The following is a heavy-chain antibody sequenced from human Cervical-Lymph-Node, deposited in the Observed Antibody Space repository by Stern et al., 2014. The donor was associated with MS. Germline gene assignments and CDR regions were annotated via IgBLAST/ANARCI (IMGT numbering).Heavy chain of an antibody. CDR3: RVAVTDDFDY. J-gene: IGHJ4*02. D-gene: IGHD6-19*01. CDR2: INPNSGDT. V-gene: IGHV1-2*04. Sequence: VQLEESGTEVKKPGASVKVSCKASGYIFTDYYLHWVRQATGQGLEWMGRINPNSGDTNYAQKFQGWVTMTRDTSISIAYMELSRLKSDDTAVYYCRVAVTDDFDYWGQGTLVTVSS. CDR1: GYIFTDYY.